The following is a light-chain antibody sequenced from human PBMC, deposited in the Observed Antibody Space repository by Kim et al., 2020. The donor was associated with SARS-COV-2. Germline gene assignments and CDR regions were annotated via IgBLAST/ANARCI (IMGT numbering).Light chain of an antibody. CDR2: QDS. J-gene: IGLJ3*02. Sequence: SYELIQPPSVSVSPGQTASITCSGDKLGDKYACWYQQKPGQSPALVIYQDSKRPSGIPERFSGSNSGNTATLTISGTQAMDEADYYCQAWDSSTGVFGGGTQLTVL. CDR3: QAWDSSTGV. V-gene: IGLV3-1*01. CDR1: KLGDKY.